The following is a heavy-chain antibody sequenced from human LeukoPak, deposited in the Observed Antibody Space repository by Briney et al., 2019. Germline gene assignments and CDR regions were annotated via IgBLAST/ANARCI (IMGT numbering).Heavy chain of an antibody. CDR3: ARVSTVSPGAFDY. CDR2: TRNKANSHTT. Sequence: GGSLRLSCAASGFTFSDHYMDWVRQAPGEGLEWVARTRNKANSHTTEYAASVKGRFTISRDDSKSSLYLQMNSLRTEDTALYYCARVSTVSPGAFDYWGQGTLVTVSS. D-gene: IGHD4-11*01. CDR1: GFTFSDHY. V-gene: IGHV3-72*01. J-gene: IGHJ4*02.